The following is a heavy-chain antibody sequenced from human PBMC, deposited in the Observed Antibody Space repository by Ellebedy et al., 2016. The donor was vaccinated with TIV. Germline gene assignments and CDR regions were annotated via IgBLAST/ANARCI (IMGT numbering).Heavy chain of an antibody. CDR2: IYYTGMT. D-gene: IGHD2-2*02. CDR1: GGSISGSTSY. Sequence: SETLSLXXSVSGGSISGSTSYWAWIRQPPGKGLEWIGTIYYTGMTYSNPSLKSRLSISVDTSKDQFSLKLSSVTAADTAVYYCARAGLYTGLPGYYYMDVWGKGTTVTVSS. V-gene: IGHV4-39*07. CDR3: ARAGLYTGLPGYYYMDV. J-gene: IGHJ6*03.